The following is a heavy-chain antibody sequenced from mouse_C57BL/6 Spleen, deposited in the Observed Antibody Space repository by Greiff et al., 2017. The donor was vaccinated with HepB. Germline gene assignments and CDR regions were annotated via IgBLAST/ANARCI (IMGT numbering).Heavy chain of an antibody. J-gene: IGHJ4*01. CDR1: GFTFSDYG. CDR3: AGGHYYGSSYVDYYAMDY. V-gene: IGHV5-17*01. Sequence: EVQGVESGGGLVKPGGSLKLSCAASGFTFSDYGMHWVRQAPEKGLEWVAYISSGSSTIYYADTVKGRFTISRDNAKNTLFLQMTSLRSEDTAMYYCAGGHYYGSSYVDYYAMDYWGQGTSVTVSS. D-gene: IGHD1-1*01. CDR2: ISSGSSTI.